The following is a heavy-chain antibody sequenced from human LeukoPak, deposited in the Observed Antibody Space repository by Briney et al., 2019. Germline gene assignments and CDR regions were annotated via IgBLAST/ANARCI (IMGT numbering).Heavy chain of an antibody. CDR2: VSYSGSA. V-gene: IGHV4-59*08. J-gene: IGHJ4*02. CDR1: GGSISNYY. D-gene: IGHD7-27*01. CDR3: ARLQGRGDNYLDY. Sequence: SETLSLTCTVSGGSISNYYWSWIRQPPGKRLEWIGYVSYSGSASSNPSLESRVTISVDMSKSQFSLRLSSVTASDTAVYYCARLQGRGDNYLDYWGQGTLVTVSS.